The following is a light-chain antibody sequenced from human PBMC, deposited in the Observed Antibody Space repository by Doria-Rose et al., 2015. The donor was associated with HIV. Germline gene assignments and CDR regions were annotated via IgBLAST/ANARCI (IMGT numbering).Light chain of an antibody. J-gene: IGKJ3*01. V-gene: IGKV4-1*01. CDR2: WAS. CDR3: QQYYDTPS. CDR1: QSLLYTSKNY. Sequence: LTQPPESLGMSLGERGTLNCKSNQSLLYTSKNYLAWYQQKPGQPPKLLIYWASTRQSGVPARFSGSGSGTDFTLTISSLEAEDVAVYYCQQYYDTPSFGPGTTVDIK.